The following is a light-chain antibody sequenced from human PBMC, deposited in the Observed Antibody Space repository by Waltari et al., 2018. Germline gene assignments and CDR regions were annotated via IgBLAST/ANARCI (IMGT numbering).Light chain of an antibody. CDR3: HQYDHFPVT. CDR2: DVA. J-gene: IGKJ4*01. CDR1: HDISSS. Sequence: DIQMTQSPSSLSAYVGDTITITCQASHDISSSLNWYRQKPGKAPKFLIYDVAKLETGVPSRFSGSGSGTHFTLTISSLQPEDIGTYYCHQYDHFPVTFGGGTKVEIK. V-gene: IGKV1-33*01.